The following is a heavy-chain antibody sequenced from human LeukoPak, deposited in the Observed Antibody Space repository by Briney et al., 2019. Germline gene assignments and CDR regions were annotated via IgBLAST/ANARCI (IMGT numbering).Heavy chain of an antibody. J-gene: IGHJ5*02. CDR3: ARGGRCSGGSCYPPTHRTNNWFDP. CDR1: GDAISTSSYY. D-gene: IGHD2-15*01. CDR2: AYYSGST. Sequence: PSETLSLTCIVSGDAISTSSYYWGWIRQPPGKGLEWIGRAYYSGSTYYNPSLKSRVTISVDTSKNQFSLKLSSVTAAHTAVYYCARGGRCSGGSCYPPTHRTNNWFDPWGQGTLVTVSS. V-gene: IGHV4-39*07.